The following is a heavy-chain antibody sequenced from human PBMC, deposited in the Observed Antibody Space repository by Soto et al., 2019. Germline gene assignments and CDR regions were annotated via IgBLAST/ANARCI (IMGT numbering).Heavy chain of an antibody. CDR1: GFTFSGYA. V-gene: IGHV3-23*01. Sequence: EVQLLESGGGLVQPGGSLRLSCAASGFTFSGYAMSWVRQAPGKGLVWVSTITSGAGGRTYYADSVKGRFTIPRDNSMNTLYLQLNTLRAEDTAVYYCAKCRGGDYREYYFDYWGLGTLVTVSS. CDR2: ITSGAGGRT. D-gene: IGHD3-10*01. J-gene: IGHJ4*02. CDR3: AKCRGGDYREYYFDY.